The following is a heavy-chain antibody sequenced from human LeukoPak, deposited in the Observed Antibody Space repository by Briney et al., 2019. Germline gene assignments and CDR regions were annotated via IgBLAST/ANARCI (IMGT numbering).Heavy chain of an antibody. CDR3: ARGGLGMTTVTKFDY. CDR1: GGTFSSYT. Sequence: ASVKVSCKASGGTFSSYTISWVRQAPGQGLEWMGRIIPILGIANYAQKFQGGVTITADKSTSTAYMELSSLRSEDTAVYYCARGGLGMTTVTKFDYWGQGTLVTVSS. V-gene: IGHV1-69*02. J-gene: IGHJ4*02. D-gene: IGHD4-17*01. CDR2: IIPILGIA.